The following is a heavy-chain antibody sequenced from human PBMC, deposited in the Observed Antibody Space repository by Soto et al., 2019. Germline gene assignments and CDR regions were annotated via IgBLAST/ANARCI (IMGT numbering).Heavy chain of an antibody. V-gene: IGHV3-48*02. Sequence: GSLRLSCAATGFTFTSYTMNWVRQAPGKGLECLSYISTSGSAKYYADSVQGRFTISRDNAKNSLYLQMNSLGDEDTAVYYCARDHKWGFDDWGQGTRVTVSS. D-gene: IGHD7-27*01. CDR1: GFTFTSYT. CDR2: ISTSGSAK. J-gene: IGHJ4*02. CDR3: ARDHKWGFDD.